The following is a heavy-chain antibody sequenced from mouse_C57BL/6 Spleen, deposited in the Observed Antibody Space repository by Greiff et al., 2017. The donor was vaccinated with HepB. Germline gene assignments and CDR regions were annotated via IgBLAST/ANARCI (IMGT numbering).Heavy chain of an antibody. CDR1: GFTFSSYA. J-gene: IGHJ1*03. V-gene: IGHV5-4*01. CDR3: ARDPKGGYFDV. Sequence: EVQRVESGGGLVKPGGSLKLSCAASGFTFSSYAMSWVRQTPEKRLEWVATISDGGSYTYYPDNVKGRFTISRDNAKNNLYLQMSHLKSEDTAMYYCARDPKGGYFDVWGTGTTVTVSS. CDR2: ISDGGSYT.